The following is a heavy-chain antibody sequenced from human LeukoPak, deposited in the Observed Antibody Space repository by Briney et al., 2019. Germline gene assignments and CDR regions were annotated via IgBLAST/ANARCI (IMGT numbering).Heavy chain of an antibody. D-gene: IGHD1-26*01. CDR2: IYYSGST. J-gene: IGHJ2*01. V-gene: IGHV4-30-4*01. Sequence: SQTLSLTCTVSGGSISSGDYYWSWIRQPPGKGLEWIGYIYYSGSTYYNPSLKSRVTISVDTSKNQFSLKLSSVTAADTAVYYCARDPGDSGDWSFDLWGRGTLVTVSS. CDR3: ARDPGDSGDWSFDL. CDR1: GGSISSGDYY.